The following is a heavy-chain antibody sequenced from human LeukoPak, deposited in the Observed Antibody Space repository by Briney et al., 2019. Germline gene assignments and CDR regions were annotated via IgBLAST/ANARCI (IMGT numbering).Heavy chain of an antibody. D-gene: IGHD6-19*01. J-gene: IGHJ4*02. CDR1: GFSLSAYC. V-gene: IGHV3-23*01. Sequence: QPGASLSLSCAASGFSLSAYCVSWVRQPPGKGLEWVSGITGTGGSTYYADSVKGRFTVSRDTSKNTLYLQMNSLRAEDTAIYYCAKDHGTAVAGFYYWGQGTLVTVSS. CDR2: ITGTGGST. CDR3: AKDHGTAVAGFYY.